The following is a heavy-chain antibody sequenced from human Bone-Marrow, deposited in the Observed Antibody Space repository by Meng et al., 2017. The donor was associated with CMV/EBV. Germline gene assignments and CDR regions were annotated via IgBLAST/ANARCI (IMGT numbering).Heavy chain of an antibody. CDR3: ARGRSYYYGMDV. Sequence: SETLSLTCTVSGGSISSSNYYWGWIRQPPGQGLEWIGSIYYSGSTYYNPSLKSRVTISVDTSKNQFSLKLTSVTAADTAVYYCARGRSYYYGMDVWGQGTTVTVSS. J-gene: IGHJ6*02. V-gene: IGHV4-39*07. CDR2: IYYSGST. CDR1: GGSISSSNYY.